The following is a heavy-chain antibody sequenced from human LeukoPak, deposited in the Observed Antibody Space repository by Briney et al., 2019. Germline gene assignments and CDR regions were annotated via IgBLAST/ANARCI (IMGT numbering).Heavy chain of an antibody. Sequence: ASVKVSCKASGYTFTGYYMHWVRQAPGQGLEWMGWINPNSGGTNYAQKFQGRVNMTRDTSLRTAYMELSRLRSDDTAVYYCARDSSCSSTSCYGRGYYYYYMDVWGKGTTVTVSS. CDR1: GYTFTGYY. CDR3: ARDSSCSSTSCYGRGYYYYYMDV. J-gene: IGHJ6*03. D-gene: IGHD2-2*01. V-gene: IGHV1-2*02. CDR2: INPNSGGT.